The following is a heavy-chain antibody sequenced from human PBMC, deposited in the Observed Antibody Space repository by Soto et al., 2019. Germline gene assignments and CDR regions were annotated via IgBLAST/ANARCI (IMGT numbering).Heavy chain of an antibody. CDR2: IIPFLGTK. Sequence: QVHLVQSGAEVKKPGSSVKVSCKASGGAFGSYSISWVRQSPGQGLEGMGGIIPFLGTKYYAQKFRGRVDITAGESTSRVYRELNGVRSDDTAIYCCANYSAYSWLGPWGQCTLVPVCS. D-gene: IGHD2-15*01. CDR3: ANYSAYSWLGP. CDR1: GGAFGSYS. J-gene: IGHJ5*02. V-gene: IGHV1-69*01.